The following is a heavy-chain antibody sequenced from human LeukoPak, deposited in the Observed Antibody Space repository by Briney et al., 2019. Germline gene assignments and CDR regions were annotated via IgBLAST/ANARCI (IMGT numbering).Heavy chain of an antibody. J-gene: IGHJ4*02. Sequence: GGSLRLSCAASGFTFSNYWLHWVLHAPGKGLVWVSRINSDGINTSYADSVKGRFTISRDNSKNTLYLQMNGLRAVDTALYYCAKGGDYYGSGSYIDYWGQGALVTVSS. D-gene: IGHD3-10*01. V-gene: IGHV3-74*01. CDR1: GFTFSNYW. CDR3: AKGGDYYGSGSYIDY. CDR2: INSDGINT.